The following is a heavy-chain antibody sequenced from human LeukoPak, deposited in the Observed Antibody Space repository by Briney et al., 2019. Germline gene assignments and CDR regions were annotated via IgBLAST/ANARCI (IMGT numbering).Heavy chain of an antibody. V-gene: IGHV3-23*01. D-gene: IGHD1-26*01. CDR2: ISNSGEST. CDR3: AKPKYSGSYYSAFDI. CDR1: GFTFSSYA. J-gene: IGHJ3*02. Sequence: GGSLRLSCAASGFTFSSYAMNWVRQAPGKGLEWVSTISNSGESTYYADSVKGRFTISRDNSKNTLFLQMNSLRAEDTAVYYCAKPKYSGSYYSAFDIWGQGTMVTVSS.